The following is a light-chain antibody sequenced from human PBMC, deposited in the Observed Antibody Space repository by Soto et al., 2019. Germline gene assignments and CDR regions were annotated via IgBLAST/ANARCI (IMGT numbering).Light chain of an antibody. CDR1: QSIGNY. CDR2: AAF. J-gene: IGKJ2*01. CDR3: QQSYSTPYT. Sequence: DIQMTQSPSSLSASVGDRVTITCRASQSIGNYLNWYRQKPGKAPNLLIYAAFTLQSGVPSRFSGSGSGTDFTLTISSLQPEAFATYYCQQSYSTPYTFGQGTKLEIK. V-gene: IGKV1-39*01.